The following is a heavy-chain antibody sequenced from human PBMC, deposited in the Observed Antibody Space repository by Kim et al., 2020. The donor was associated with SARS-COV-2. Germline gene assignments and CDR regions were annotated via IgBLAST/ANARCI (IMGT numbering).Heavy chain of an antibody. CDR3: ARVSEDWGSHYFDY. Sequence: ASVKVSCKASGYTFTSYAMHWVRQAPGQRLEWMGWINAGNGNTKYSQKFQGRVTITRDTSASTAYMELSSLRSEDTAVYYCARVSEDWGSHYFDYWGQGTLVTVSS. V-gene: IGHV1-3*01. CDR2: INAGNGNT. D-gene: IGHD7-27*01. J-gene: IGHJ4*02. CDR1: GYTFTSYA.